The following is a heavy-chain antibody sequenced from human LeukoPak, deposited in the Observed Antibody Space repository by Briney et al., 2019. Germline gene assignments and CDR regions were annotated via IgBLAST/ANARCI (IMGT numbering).Heavy chain of an antibody. CDR3: ARHTTGNGMDV. CDR2: IYPSGGT. D-gene: IGHD4-11*01. V-gene: IGHV4-4*07. J-gene: IGHJ6*02. Sequence: SETLSLTCTVSGVSIPSYYWSWIRQPAGKGLDWIGRIYPSGGTNYNPSLKSRVTISVDTSKNQFSLKLSSVTAADTAVYFCARHTTGNGMDVWGQGTTVTVSS. CDR1: GVSIPSYY.